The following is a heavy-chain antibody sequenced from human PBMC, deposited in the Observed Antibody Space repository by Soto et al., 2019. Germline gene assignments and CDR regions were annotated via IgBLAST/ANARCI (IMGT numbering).Heavy chain of an antibody. CDR2: IYYSGST. CDR1: GGSISSSSYC. CDR3: ASRGYSYGRGGYFDY. J-gene: IGHJ4*02. D-gene: IGHD5-18*01. V-gene: IGHV4-39*01. Sequence: SETLSLTCTVSGGSISSSSYCWGWIRQPAGKGLEWIGSIYYSGSTYYNPSLKSRVTISVDTSKNQFSLKLSSVTAADTAVYYCASRGYSYGRGGYFDYWGQGTLVTVSS.